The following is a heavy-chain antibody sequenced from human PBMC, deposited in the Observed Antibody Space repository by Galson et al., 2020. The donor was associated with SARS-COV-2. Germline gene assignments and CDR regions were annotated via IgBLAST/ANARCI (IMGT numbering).Heavy chain of an antibody. D-gene: IGHD1-26*01. CDR3: ARDESIVGATTSTSATYYYYGMDV. Sequence: ASVKVSCKASGYTFTSYGISWVRQAPGQGLEWMGWISAYNGNTNYAQKLQGRVTMTTDTSTSTAYMELRSLRSDDTAVYYCARDESIVGATTSTSATYYYYGMDVWGQGTTVTVSS. J-gene: IGHJ6*02. CDR2: ISAYNGNT. V-gene: IGHV1-18*01. CDR1: GYTFTSYG.